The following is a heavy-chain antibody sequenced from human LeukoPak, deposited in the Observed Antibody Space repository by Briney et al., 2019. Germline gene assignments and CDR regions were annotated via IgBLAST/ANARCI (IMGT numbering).Heavy chain of an antibody. J-gene: IGHJ5*02. D-gene: IGHD6-6*01. CDR2: INPNSGGT. CDR1: GYTFTGYY. V-gene: IGHV1-2*02. Sequence: ASVKVSCKASGYTFTGYYMHWVRQAPGQGLEWMGWINPNSGGTNYAQKFQGRVTMTRDTSIRTAYMELSRLRSDDTAVYYCAGALIAARPKFSWFDPWGQGTLVTVSS. CDR3: AGALIAARPKFSWFDP.